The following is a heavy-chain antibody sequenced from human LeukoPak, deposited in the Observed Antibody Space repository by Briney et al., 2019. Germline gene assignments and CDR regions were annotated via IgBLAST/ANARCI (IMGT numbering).Heavy chain of an antibody. D-gene: IGHD2-15*01. CDR1: GFTFSSYW. CDR3: AREYCSGGSCYSDAFDI. V-gene: IGHV3-7*03. J-gene: IGHJ3*02. Sequence: GGSLRLSCAASGFTFSSYWMSWVRQAPGKGLEWVANIKQDGSEKYYVDSVKGRFTISRDNAKNSLYLQMNSLRAEDTALYHCAREYCSGGSCYSDAFDIWGQGTMVTVSS. CDR2: IKQDGSEK.